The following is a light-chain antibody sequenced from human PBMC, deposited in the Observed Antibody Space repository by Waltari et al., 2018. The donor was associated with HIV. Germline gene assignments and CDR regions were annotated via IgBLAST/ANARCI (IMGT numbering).Light chain of an antibody. J-gene: IGLJ2*01. V-gene: IGLV3-25*03. CDR3: QSADSRGTYV. Sequence: SYELTQPPSVSVSPGQTARSTCSGDALPKQYAYWYQQKPGQAPLLVIYKDSERPSGIPERFSGSSSGTTVTLTISGVQAEDEADYYCQSADSRGTYVFGGGTKLTVL. CDR1: ALPKQY. CDR2: KDS.